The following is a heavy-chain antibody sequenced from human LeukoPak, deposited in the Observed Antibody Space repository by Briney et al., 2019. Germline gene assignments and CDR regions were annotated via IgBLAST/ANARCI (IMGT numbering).Heavy chain of an antibody. Sequence: SETLSLTCTVSGGSISSYYWSWIRQPPGKGLEWIGNIYDRGSTKYNPSLTMRVTISVDTSKTQLSLKLRSVTAADTGVYFCVRDLVATIDHYYYGMDVWGQGTTVTVSS. CDR2: IYDRGST. V-gene: IGHV4-59*01. CDR1: GGSISSYY. D-gene: IGHD5-12*01. CDR3: VRDLVATIDHYYYGMDV. J-gene: IGHJ6*02.